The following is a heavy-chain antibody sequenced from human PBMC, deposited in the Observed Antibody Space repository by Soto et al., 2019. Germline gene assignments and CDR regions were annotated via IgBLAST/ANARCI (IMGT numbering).Heavy chain of an antibody. CDR3: ARRKGDYYDSSGYHYYFDY. CDR2: INPNSGGT. D-gene: IGHD3-22*01. V-gene: IGHV1-2*02. J-gene: IGHJ4*02. Sequence: XSVKVSCKASGYTFTYYYVHCVRQAPGQGLEWMGWINPNSGGTKSAQKFQGRVTMTRDTSISTAYMEPSRLRSDDTAVYYCARRKGDYYDSSGYHYYFDYWGQGNLVTVSS. CDR1: GYTFTYYY.